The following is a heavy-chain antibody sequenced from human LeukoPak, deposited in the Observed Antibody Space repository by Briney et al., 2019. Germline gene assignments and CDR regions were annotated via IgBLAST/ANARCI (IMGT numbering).Heavy chain of an antibody. CDR2: IHHSGTT. V-gene: IGHV4-59*12. D-gene: IGHD3-10*01. Sequence: SETLSLTCAVSGGSISSYYWSWIRQPPGKGLEWIGSIHHSGTTYYNPSLKSRVTISMGTSKNQFSLKLTSVTAADTAVYYCARDRVQYGSGMTWGQGTLVTVSS. CDR3: ARDRVQYGSGMT. J-gene: IGHJ5*02. CDR1: GGSISSYY.